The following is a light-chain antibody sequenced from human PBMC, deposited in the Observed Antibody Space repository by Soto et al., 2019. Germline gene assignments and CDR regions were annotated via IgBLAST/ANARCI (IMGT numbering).Light chain of an antibody. V-gene: IGLV1-51*02. CDR1: SSNLGINF. CDR3: GTWDSSLSAYV. Sequence: QSVLTQPPSVSAAPEQKVTISCSGGSSNLGINFVSWYQQFPGGVPKLLIYENNKRPSGIPDRFSGAKSGTSATLDITGLQAGDEADYYCGTWDSSLSAYVFGTGTKVTVL. CDR2: ENN. J-gene: IGLJ1*01.